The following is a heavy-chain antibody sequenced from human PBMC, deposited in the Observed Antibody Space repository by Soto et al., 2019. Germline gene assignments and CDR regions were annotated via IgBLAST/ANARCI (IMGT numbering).Heavy chain of an antibody. Sequence: QSQTLSLTCAISGDSVSSNSAAWNWIRQSPSRGLEWLGRTYYRSKWYNDYAVSVKSRLTINPDTSKNQFSLQLNSVTPEDTAVYYCARESLGLWIVVDDMPADALDIWGQGTMVTVSS. CDR1: GDSVSSNSAA. J-gene: IGHJ3*02. V-gene: IGHV6-1*01. CDR3: ARESLGLWIVVDDMPADALDI. CDR2: TYYRSKWYN. D-gene: IGHD3-22*01.